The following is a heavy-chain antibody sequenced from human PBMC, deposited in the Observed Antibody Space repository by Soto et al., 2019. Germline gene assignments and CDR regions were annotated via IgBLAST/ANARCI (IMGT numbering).Heavy chain of an antibody. CDR2: ISSSGSTI. CDR1: GFTFSSYE. CDR3: AKDHRFLSAVYYYGMDV. D-gene: IGHD3-10*01. V-gene: IGHV3-48*03. J-gene: IGHJ6*02. Sequence: PGGSLRLSCAASGFTFSSYEMNWVRQAPGKGLEWVSYISSSGSTIYYADSVKGRFTISRDNAKNSLYLQMNSLRAEDTAVYYCAKDHRFLSAVYYYGMDVWGQGTTVTVPS.